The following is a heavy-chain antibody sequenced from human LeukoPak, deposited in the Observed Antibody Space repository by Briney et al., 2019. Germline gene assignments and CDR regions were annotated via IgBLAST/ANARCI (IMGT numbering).Heavy chain of an antibody. CDR3: ARWGVVPAAIYYYYGMDV. J-gene: IGHJ6*04. D-gene: IGHD2-2*02. CDR2: IYHSGST. CDR1: GGSISSSNW. V-gene: IGHV4-4*02. Sequence: TSETLSLTCAVSGGSISSSNWWSWVRQPPGKGLEWIREIYHSGSTNYNPSLKSRVTISVDKSKNQFSLKLSSVTAADTAVYYCARWGVVPAAIYYYYGMDVWGKGTTVTVSS.